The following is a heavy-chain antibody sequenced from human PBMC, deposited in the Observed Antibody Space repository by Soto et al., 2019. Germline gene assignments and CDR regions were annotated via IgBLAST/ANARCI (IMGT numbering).Heavy chain of an antibody. CDR1: GGSISSSNW. Sequence: SSETLSLTCAVSGGSISSSNWWSWVRQPPGKGLEWIGEIYHSGSTNYNPSLKSRVTISVDKSKNQFSLKLSSVTAADTAVYYCASAVPAAMGVGYYYYYGMDVWGQGTTVTVSS. D-gene: IGHD2-2*01. CDR3: ASAVPAAMGVGYYYYYGMDV. J-gene: IGHJ6*02. CDR2: IYHSGST. V-gene: IGHV4-4*02.